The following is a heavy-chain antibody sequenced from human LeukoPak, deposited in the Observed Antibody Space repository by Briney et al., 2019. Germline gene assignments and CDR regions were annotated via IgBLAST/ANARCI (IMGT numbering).Heavy chain of an antibody. CDR3: AKESYYCSSTSCYSDF. CDR2: ISGSGGST. V-gene: IGHV3-23*01. Sequence: GGSLRLSCAASGFTFSSSAMSWVRQAPGKGLEWVSGISGSGGSTYYADSVKGRFTISRDNSKNTLHLQMNSLRAEDTAVYYCAKESYYCSSTSCYSDFGGQGTLVTVSS. J-gene: IGHJ4*02. D-gene: IGHD2-2*01. CDR1: GFTFSSSA.